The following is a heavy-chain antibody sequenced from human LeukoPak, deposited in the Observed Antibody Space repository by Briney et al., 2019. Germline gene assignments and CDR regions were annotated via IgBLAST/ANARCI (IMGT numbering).Heavy chain of an antibody. D-gene: IGHD3-10*01. CDR1: GFTVSSNY. J-gene: IGHJ4*02. V-gene: IGHV3-66*01. CDR2: IYSGGST. Sequence: GGSLRLSCAASGFTVSSNYMSWVRQAPGKGLEWVSVIYSGGSTYYADSVKGRFTISRDNSKNTLYLQMNSLRAEDTAVYYCASEQITMVRGVQGYWGQGTLVTVSS. CDR3: ASEQITMVRGVQGY.